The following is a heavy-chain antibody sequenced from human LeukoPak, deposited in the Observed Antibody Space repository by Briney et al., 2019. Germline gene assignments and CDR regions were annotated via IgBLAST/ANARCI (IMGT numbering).Heavy chain of an antibody. CDR2: INPSGGST. J-gene: IGHJ5*02. V-gene: IGHV1-46*01. CDR1: GYTFTSYY. CDR3: ARGGYSGYDFWSGYHRNWFDP. Sequence: GASVKVSCKASGYTFTSYYMHWVRQAPGQGLEWMGIINPSGGSTSYAQKFQGRVTMTRDMSTSTVYMELSSLRSEDTAVYYCARGGYSGYDFWSGYHRNWFDPWGQGTLVTSPQ. D-gene: IGHD3-3*01.